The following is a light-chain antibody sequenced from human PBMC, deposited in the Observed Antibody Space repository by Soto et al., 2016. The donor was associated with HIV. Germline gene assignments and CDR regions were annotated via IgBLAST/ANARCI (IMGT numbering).Light chain of an antibody. CDR2: RVS. CDR1: QSLVHSDGNTY. Sequence: DVVMTQSPLSLPVTLGQPASISCKSSQSLVHSDGNTYLSWFHQRPGQSPRLVIYRVSSRNSGVPDRFSGSGSATDFTLEISRVEAEDVGTYYCMQSTHWPPWTFGQGTKVEMK. V-gene: IGKV2-30*02. J-gene: IGKJ1*01. CDR3: MQSTHWPPWT.